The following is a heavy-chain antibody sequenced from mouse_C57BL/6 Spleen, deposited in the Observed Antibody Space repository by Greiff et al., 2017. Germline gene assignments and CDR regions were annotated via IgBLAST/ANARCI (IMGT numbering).Heavy chain of an antibody. CDR3: ARDRFSPLDY. J-gene: IGHJ2*01. V-gene: IGHV5-4*01. CDR1: GFTFSSYA. Sequence: EVKLMESGGGLVKPGGSLKLSCAASGFTFSSYAMSWVRQTPEKRLEWVATISDGGSYTYYPDNVKGRFTISRDNAKNNLYLQMSHLKSEDTAMYYCARDRFSPLDYWGQGTTLTVSS. CDR2: ISDGGSYT.